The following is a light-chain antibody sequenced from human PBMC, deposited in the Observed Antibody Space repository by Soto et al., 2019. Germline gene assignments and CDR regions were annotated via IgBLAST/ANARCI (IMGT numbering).Light chain of an antibody. Sequence: DIMLTQSPGTLSLSPGERAPLSCKTRQAISSRDLAWYQQKFGQAPRLLIYGASTRAAGIPDRFIGSGSGTDFTLTISRLEPEDVAVYYCQQYGGSPMYSFGQGTKLEIK. CDR2: GAS. CDR3: QQYGGSPMYS. V-gene: IGKV3-20*01. CDR1: QAISSRD. J-gene: IGKJ2*03.